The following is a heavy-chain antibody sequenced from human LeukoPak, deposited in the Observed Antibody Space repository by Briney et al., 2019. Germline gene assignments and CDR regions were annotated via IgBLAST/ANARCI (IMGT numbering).Heavy chain of an antibody. CDR3: AREPESSSWDYYYYYGMDV. CDR2: ISSSGSTI. V-gene: IGHV3-48*03. CDR1: GFTFSSYE. J-gene: IGHJ6*02. D-gene: IGHD6-13*01. Sequence: GGSLRLSCAASGFTFSSYEMNWVRQAPGKRLEWVSYISSSGSTIYYADSVKGRFTISRDNAKNSLYLQMNSLRAEDTAVYYCAREPESSSWDYYYYYGMDVWGQGTTVTVSS.